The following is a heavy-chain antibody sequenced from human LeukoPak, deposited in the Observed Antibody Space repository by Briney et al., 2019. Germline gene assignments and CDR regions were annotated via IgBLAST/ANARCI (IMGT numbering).Heavy chain of an antibody. CDR2: IIAIFGTA. CDR1: GGTFSSYV. D-gene: IGHD3-9*01. CDR3: AKSRDYDILIEFDY. Sequence: GASVKVSCKASGGTFSSYVISWVRQAPGQGLEWMGGIIAIFGTANYAQKFQGRVTITADESTSTAYMELNSLRSEDTAVYYCAKSRDYDILIEFDYWGQGTLVTVSS. V-gene: IGHV1-69*13. J-gene: IGHJ4*02.